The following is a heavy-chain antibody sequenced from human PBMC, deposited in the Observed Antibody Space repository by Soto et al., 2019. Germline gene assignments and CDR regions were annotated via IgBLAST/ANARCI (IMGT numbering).Heavy chain of an antibody. D-gene: IGHD2-15*01. CDR3: ARRGYCSGGSCYDY. V-gene: IGHV6-1*01. J-gene: IGHJ4*02. CDR1: VDSVSSNSAA. Sequence: SQTLSLTCVISVDSVSSNSAAWNWIRQSPSRGLEWLGRTYYRSKWYNDYAVSVKSRITINPDTSKNQFSLQLNSVTPEDTAVYYCARRGYCSGGSCYDYWGQGTLVTVSS. CDR2: TYYRSKWYN.